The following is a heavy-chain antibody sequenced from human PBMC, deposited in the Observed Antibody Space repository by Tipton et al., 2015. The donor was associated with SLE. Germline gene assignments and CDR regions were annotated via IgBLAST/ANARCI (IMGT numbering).Heavy chain of an antibody. V-gene: IGHV3-9*01. CDR3: GRKAVDY. CDR2: ISWNSGTI. Sequence: SLRLSCEASGFTFDDYGMNWVRQAPGKGLEWVSGISWNSGTIGYADSVQGRFTISRDNTKNSLYLQMNSLTDEDTAVYYCGRKAVDYWGQGTLVTVSS. J-gene: IGHJ4*02. CDR1: GFTFDDYG.